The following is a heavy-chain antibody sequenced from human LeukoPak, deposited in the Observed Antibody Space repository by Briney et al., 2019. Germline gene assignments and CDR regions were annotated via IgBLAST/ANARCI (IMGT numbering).Heavy chain of an antibody. CDR1: GGSFSGYY. V-gene: IGHV4-34*01. CDR2: INHSGST. D-gene: IGHD2/OR15-2a*01. J-gene: IGHJ6*02. CDR3: ASEENMGYYGVDV. Sequence: SETLSLTCAVYGGSFSGYYWSWICQPPGKGLEWIGEINHSGSTNYNPSLKSRVTISVDTSKNQFSLKLSSVTAADTAVYYCASEENMGYYGVDVWGQGTTVTVSS.